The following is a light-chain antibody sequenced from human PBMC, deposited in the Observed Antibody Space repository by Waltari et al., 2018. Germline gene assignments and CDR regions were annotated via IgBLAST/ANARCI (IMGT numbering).Light chain of an antibody. Sequence: EIVLTQSPATLSLSPGETATLSCRASQSVTNNYLAWYQQRPGQPPILLTSDASSRATGIPDRFSGSGSGTDFTLAISRLEPEDFAVYYCQQYGGSPPTTFGEGTRLEI. CDR3: QQYGGSPPTT. V-gene: IGKV3-20*01. J-gene: IGKJ5*01. CDR2: DAS. CDR1: QSVTNNY.